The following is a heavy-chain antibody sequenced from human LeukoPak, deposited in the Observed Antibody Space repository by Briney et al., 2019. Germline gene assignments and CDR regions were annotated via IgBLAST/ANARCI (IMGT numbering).Heavy chain of an antibody. Sequence: SVKVSCKASGGTFSSYAISWVRQAPGQGLEWMGGIIPIFGTANYAQKFQGRATITADESTSAAYMELSSLRSEDTAVYYCAQGFWSGSDRGYFDYWGQGTLVTVSS. V-gene: IGHV1-69*13. CDR3: AQGFWSGSDRGYFDY. CDR2: IIPIFGTA. D-gene: IGHD3-3*01. CDR1: GGTFSSYA. J-gene: IGHJ4*02.